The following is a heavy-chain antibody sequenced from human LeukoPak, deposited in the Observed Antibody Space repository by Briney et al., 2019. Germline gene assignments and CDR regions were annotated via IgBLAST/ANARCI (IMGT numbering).Heavy chain of an antibody. V-gene: IGHV4-34*01. Sequence: SETLSLTCAVYGGSFSGYYWSWIRQPPGKGLEWIGEINHSGSTNYNPSLKSRVTISVDTSKNQSSLKLSSVTAADTAVYYCARDLSGSLYFDYWGQGVLVTVSS. J-gene: IGHJ4*02. CDR3: ARDLSGSLYFDY. CDR2: INHSGST. CDR1: GGSFSGYY. D-gene: IGHD3-10*01.